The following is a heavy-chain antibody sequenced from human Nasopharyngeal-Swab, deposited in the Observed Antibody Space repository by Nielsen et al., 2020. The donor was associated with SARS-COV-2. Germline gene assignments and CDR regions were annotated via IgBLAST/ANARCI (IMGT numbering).Heavy chain of an antibody. CDR3: ASPPWFGEDASNYFDY. CDR1: GFTFSSYA. J-gene: IGHJ4*02. V-gene: IGHV3-23*01. CDR2: ISGSGGST. Sequence: LKISCAASGFTFSSYAMSWVRQAPGKGLEWVSAISGSGGSTYYADSVKGRFTISRDNSKNTLYLQMNSLRAEDTAVYYCASPPWFGEDASNYFDYWGQGTLVTVSS. D-gene: IGHD3-10*01.